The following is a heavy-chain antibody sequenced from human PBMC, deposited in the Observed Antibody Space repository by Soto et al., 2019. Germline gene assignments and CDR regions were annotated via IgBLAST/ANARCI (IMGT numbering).Heavy chain of an antibody. D-gene: IGHD3-16*01. CDR1: GYNFSDYY. CDR2: IGSSGRTI. J-gene: IGHJ4*02. V-gene: IGHV3-11*01. Sequence: QVQLVESGGGLVKPGESLRLSCAASGYNFSDYYMTWIRQAPGKGLEWVSSIGSSGRTIYYAASVKGRFTISRDNAKRSVILQMSSLSVEDTAVYYCASGGSLAPEYWGQGTLVNVSS. CDR3: ASGGSLAPEY.